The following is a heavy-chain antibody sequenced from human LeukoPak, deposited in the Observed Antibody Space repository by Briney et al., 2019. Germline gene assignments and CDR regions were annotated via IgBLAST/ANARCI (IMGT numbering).Heavy chain of an antibody. CDR1: GFTFSSYS. J-gene: IGHJ4*02. V-gene: IGHV3-48*01. CDR3: ARTLDYIDY. Sequence: GGSLRLSCAASGFTFSSYSMNWVRQAPGKGLEWVSYITSSSSTIYYADSVKGRFTISRDNAKNSLYLHMNSLRAEDTAVYYCARTLDYIDYWGQGTLVTVSS. CDR2: ITSSSSTI.